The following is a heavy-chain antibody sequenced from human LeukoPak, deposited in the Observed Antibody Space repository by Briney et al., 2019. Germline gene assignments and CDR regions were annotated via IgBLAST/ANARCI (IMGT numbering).Heavy chain of an antibody. CDR2: ISSSSSYI. CDR3: AKLLWFGDPYFSY. J-gene: IGHJ4*02. CDR1: GFTFSSYS. D-gene: IGHD3-10*01. Sequence: GGSLRLSCAASGFTFSSYSMNWVRQAPGKGLEWVSSISSSSSYIYYADSVKGRFTISRDNAKNSLYLQMNSLRAEDTAVYYCAKLLWFGDPYFSYWGQGTLVTVSS. V-gene: IGHV3-21*04.